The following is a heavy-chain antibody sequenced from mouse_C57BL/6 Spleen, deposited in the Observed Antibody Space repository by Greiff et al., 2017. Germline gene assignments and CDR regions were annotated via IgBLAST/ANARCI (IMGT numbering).Heavy chain of an antibody. D-gene: IGHD1-1*01. Sequence: QVQLQQSGPGLVQPSQSLSITCTVSGFSLTSYGVHWVRQSPGKGLEWLGVIWSGGSTDYNAAFISRLSISKDNSKSQVFFKMNSLQADDTAIYYCARKRNYYGSSYGYFDVWGTGTTVTVSS. CDR2: IWSGGST. CDR3: ARKRNYYGSSYGYFDV. J-gene: IGHJ1*03. V-gene: IGHV2-2*01. CDR1: GFSLTSYG.